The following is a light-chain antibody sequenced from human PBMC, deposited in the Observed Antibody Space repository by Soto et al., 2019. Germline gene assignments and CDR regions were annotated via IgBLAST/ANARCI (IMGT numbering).Light chain of an antibody. CDR3: QQYYSYPIP. V-gene: IGKV1-8*01. J-gene: IGKJ5*01. Sequence: AIRMTQSPSSLSASTGDRVSITCRASQGISSYLAWYQQKPGKAPKLLIYAASTLQSGVPSRFSGSGSGTDFTLTISCLKSEDFATYYCQQYYSYPIPFGQGTRLEI. CDR2: AAS. CDR1: QGISSY.